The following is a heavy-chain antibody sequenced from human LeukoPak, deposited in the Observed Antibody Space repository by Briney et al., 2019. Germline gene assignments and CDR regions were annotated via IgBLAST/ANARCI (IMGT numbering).Heavy chain of an antibody. CDR3: ARVSGEYYGSSGYPGY. V-gene: IGHV4-39*07. CDR2: LYYSGAT. CDR1: GVSLISSTYY. Sequence: SETLSLTCAVSGVSLISSTYYWGWIRQPPGKGLEWIGSLYYSGATYYNPSLQSRVTISVDTSKNQFSLKVTSVTTADAAVYYCARVSGEYYGSSGYPGYWGQGTLVAVSS. D-gene: IGHD3-22*01. J-gene: IGHJ4*02.